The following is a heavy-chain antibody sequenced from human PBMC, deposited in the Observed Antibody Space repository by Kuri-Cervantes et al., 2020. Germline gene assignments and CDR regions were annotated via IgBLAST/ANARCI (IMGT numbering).Heavy chain of an antibody. V-gene: IGHV4-39*07. CDR3: ARPIRATIFYWYFDL. CDR2: IYYSGST. CDR1: GGSISSSSYY. D-gene: IGHD5-24*01. J-gene: IGHJ2*01. Sequence: SETLSLTCTVSGGSISSSSYYWDWIRQPPGKGLEWIGSIYYSGSTYYNPSLKSRVAMSVDTSKNQFSLKLSSVTAADTAVYYCARPIRATIFYWYFDLWGRGTLVTVSS.